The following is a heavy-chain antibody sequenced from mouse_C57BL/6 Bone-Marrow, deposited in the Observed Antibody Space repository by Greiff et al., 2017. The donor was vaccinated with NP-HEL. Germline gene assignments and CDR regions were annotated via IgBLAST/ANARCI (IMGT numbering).Heavy chain of an antibody. CDR2: IYPRSGNT. D-gene: IGHD5-5*01. J-gene: IGHJ4*01. CDR1: GYTFTSYG. V-gene: IGHV1-81*01. CDR3: ARPRLPRYYAMDD. Sequence: VQLQQSGAELARPGASVKLSCKASGYTFTSYGISWVKQRTGQGLEWIGEIYPRSGNTYYNEKFKGKATLTADKSSSTAYMELRSLTSEDSAVDFCARPRLPRYYAMDDWGQGTSVTVSS.